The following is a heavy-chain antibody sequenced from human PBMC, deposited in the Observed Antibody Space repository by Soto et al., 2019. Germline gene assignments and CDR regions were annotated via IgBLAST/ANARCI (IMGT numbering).Heavy chain of an antibody. CDR1: GGSFSGYY. D-gene: IGHD2-21*01. Sequence: QVQLQQWGAGLLKPSETLSLTCAVYGGSFSGYYWSWIRQPPGKGLEWIGEINHSGSTNYNPSLRGRSTIQEDTSRNKSPRRRTSWTAATRVVNNGAGGGDYFVVGSASLTSGAQGTLVTV. V-gene: IGHV4-34*01. CDR3: AGGGDYFVVGSASLTS. J-gene: IGHJ4*02. CDR2: INHSGST.